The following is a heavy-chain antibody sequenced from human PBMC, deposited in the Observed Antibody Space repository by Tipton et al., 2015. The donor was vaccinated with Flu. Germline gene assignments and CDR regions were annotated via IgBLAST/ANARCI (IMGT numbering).Heavy chain of an antibody. CDR2: IYAGDSDS. J-gene: IGHJ4*02. CDR3: ARRGYDGSGASDCFDH. D-gene: IGHD3-22*01. Sequence: QLVQSGAEVKKPGESLKISCQAFGYNFATYWIGWVRQMPGKGLEWMGIIYAGDSDSIYSPTFQGQVTFSADKSTSTVFLQWRSLRSSDTAMYYCARRGYDGSGASDCFDHWGRGTLVSVS. V-gene: IGHV5-51*03. CDR1: GYNFATYW.